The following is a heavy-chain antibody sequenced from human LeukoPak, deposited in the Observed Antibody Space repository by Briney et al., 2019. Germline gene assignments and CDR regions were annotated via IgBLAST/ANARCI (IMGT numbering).Heavy chain of an antibody. V-gene: IGHV1-8*01. D-gene: IGHD6-19*01. CDR2: MNPNSGNT. CDR1: GYTFTSYD. CDR3: ATTGSGWSQSQFDY. Sequence: GASVKVSCKASGYTFTSYDINWVRQATGQGLEWMGWMNPNSGNTCYAQKFQGRVTMTRNTSISTAYMELSSLRSEDTAVYYCATTGSGWSQSQFDYWGQGTLVTVSS. J-gene: IGHJ4*02.